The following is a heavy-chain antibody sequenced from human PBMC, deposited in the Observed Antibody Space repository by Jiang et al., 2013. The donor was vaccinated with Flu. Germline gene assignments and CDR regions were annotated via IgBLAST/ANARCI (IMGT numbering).Heavy chain of an antibody. CDR3: ARDGFDFSSASGKSYYSYMDV. D-gene: IGHD3-3*01. CDR2: IYYMGH. Sequence: GPGLVKPSRPCPSHALYLVGSITTHYWSWIRQPPGKGLEWLGSIYYMGHRLQPSLKSRVTLSADKSNNQFSLRLTAVTAADTAVYYCARDGFDFSSASGKSYYSYMDVWGKGTTVTVSS. CDR1: VGSITTHY. V-gene: IGHV4-59*11. J-gene: IGHJ6*03.